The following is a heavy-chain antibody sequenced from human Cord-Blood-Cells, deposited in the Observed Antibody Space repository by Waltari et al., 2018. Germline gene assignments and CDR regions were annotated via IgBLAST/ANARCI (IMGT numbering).Heavy chain of an antibody. V-gene: IGHV3-30*18. Sequence: QVQLVESGGGVVQPGRSLRLSCAASGFTFSSYGMHCVPQAPGQGLEWVAVISYDGSNKYYADSVKGRFTISRDNSKNTLYLQMNSLRAEDTAVYYCAKDPWGAHDAFDIWGQGTMVTVSS. CDR3: AKDPWGAHDAFDI. D-gene: IGHD7-27*01. CDR1: GFTFSSYG. CDR2: ISYDGSNK. J-gene: IGHJ3*02.